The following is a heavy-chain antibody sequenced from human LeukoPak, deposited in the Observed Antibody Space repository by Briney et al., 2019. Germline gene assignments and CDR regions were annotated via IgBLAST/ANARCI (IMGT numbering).Heavy chain of an antibody. D-gene: IGHD6-13*01. Sequence: GGSLRLSCAASGFTFSGSAMHWVRQASGKGLERVGRIRSKANSYATAYAASVKGRFTISRDDSKNTAYLQMNSLKTEDTAVYYCTRQFSSPFDYWGQGTLVTVSS. CDR1: GFTFSGSA. J-gene: IGHJ4*02. CDR3: TRQFSSPFDY. V-gene: IGHV3-73*01. CDR2: IRSKANSYAT.